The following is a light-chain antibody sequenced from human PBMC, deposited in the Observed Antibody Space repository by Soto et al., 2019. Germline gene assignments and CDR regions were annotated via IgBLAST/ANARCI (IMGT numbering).Light chain of an antibody. J-gene: IGKJ5*01. CDR3: LRHNDYPIT. CDR2: AAS. Sequence: DIQMTQSPSSLAASVGDRVTITCRASQGIGNGLSWFQQKPGKAPKRLIYAASTVQSGVPSRFSGSASGTEFTLTISSLQPEDFATYYCLRHNDYPITFGQGTRLEIK. CDR1: QGIGNG. V-gene: IGKV1-17*01.